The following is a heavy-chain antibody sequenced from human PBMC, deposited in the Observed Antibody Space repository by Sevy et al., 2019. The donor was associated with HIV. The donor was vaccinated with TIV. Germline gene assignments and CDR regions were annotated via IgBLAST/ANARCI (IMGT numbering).Heavy chain of an antibody. D-gene: IGHD2-21*02. CDR3: ATTVSCGGDCYFFDP. CDR2: IITISGTA. CDR1: GDIFRNFV. J-gene: IGHJ5*02. Sequence: ASVKVSCKASGDIFRNFVITWVRQAPGQGLEWMGGIITISGTANNAQKYNGRVTITADEATSTVYMELRSLRSEETAVYYCATTVSCGGDCYFFDPWGQGTLVTVSS. V-gene: IGHV1-69*13.